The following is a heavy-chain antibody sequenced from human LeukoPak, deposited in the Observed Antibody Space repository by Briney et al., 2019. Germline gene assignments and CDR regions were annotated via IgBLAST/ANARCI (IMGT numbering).Heavy chain of an antibody. Sequence: SETLSLTCTVSGGSISSSSYYWGWIRQPPGKGLEWIGSIYYSGSTYYNPSLKSRVTISVDTSKNQFSLKLSSVTAADTAVYYCTRLRLGELFLIWGQGTLVTVSS. D-gene: IGHD3-16*01. CDR2: IYYSGST. V-gene: IGHV4-39*07. J-gene: IGHJ4*02. CDR1: GGSISSSSYY. CDR3: TRLRLGELFLI.